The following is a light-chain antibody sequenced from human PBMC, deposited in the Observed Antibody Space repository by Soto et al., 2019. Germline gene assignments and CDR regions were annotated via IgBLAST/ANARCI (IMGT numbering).Light chain of an antibody. CDR1: QSISIY. V-gene: IGKV1-39*01. Sequence: DIQMTQSPSTLSASVGDRVAITCRASQSISIYLNWYQQKPGKAPKLLIYAASSLQSGVPSRFSGSGSGTDFTLTISSLQPEDFATYYCQQSYSTPRTFGQGTKVDI. J-gene: IGKJ1*01. CDR3: QQSYSTPRT. CDR2: AAS.